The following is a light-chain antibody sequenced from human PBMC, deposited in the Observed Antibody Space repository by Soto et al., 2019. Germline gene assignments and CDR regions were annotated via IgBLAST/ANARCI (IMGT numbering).Light chain of an antibody. J-gene: IGKJ4*02. CDR1: QSVSSY. CDR3: QQRSNWPPL. Sequence: EIVLTQSPATLSLSPGERATLSGRASQSVSSYLAWYQQKPGQAPRLLIYDASNRATGIPARFSGSGSGTDFTLTISSLEPEDFAVYYCQQRSNWPPLFGGGTKVEIK. V-gene: IGKV3-11*01. CDR2: DAS.